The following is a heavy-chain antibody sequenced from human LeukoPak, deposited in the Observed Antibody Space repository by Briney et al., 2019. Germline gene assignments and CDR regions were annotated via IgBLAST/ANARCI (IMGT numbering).Heavy chain of an antibody. V-gene: IGHV1-2*02. D-gene: IGHD6-19*01. J-gene: IGHJ4*02. Sequence: ASVKVSCKASGYTFTDHYMHWVRQATGQGLEWMGWVDPDSGGTDYAQNFQGRVTMTRDTSISTAYMELSSLRSDDTAVFYCARSSTSGWYVGGLDYWGQGTLVTVSS. CDR1: GYTFTDHY. CDR3: ARSSTSGWYVGGLDY. CDR2: VDPDSGGT.